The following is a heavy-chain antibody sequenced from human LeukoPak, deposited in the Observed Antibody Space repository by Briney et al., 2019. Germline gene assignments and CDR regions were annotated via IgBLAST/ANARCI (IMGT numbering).Heavy chain of an antibody. J-gene: IGHJ4*02. V-gene: IGHV3-23*01. D-gene: IGHD6-19*01. CDR1: GVTLSSFA. CDR3: AKDPRRGWLPLETEIDY. Sequence: GGSPRLSCAASGVTLSSFAMSWARQAPGKGLEWVSGISSSGSGDNTYYADSVKGRFTISRDNSKNTLYLQMNSLRAEDTAVYYCAKDPRRGWLPLETEIDYWGQGTLVTVSS. CDR2: ISSSGSGDNT.